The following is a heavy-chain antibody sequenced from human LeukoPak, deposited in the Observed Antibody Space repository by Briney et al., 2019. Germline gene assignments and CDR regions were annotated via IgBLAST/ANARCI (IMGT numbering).Heavy chain of an antibody. Sequence: GGSLRLSCAASGFTFTTYWMHWVRQAPGKGLVWVSHINSDGSITSYADSVKGRFTISRDNSKNTLYLQMNSLRAEDTAVYYCARDHDYGDYQMVYWGQGTLVTVSS. CDR1: GFTFTTYW. J-gene: IGHJ4*02. D-gene: IGHD4-17*01. V-gene: IGHV3-74*01. CDR2: INSDGSIT. CDR3: ARDHDYGDYQMVY.